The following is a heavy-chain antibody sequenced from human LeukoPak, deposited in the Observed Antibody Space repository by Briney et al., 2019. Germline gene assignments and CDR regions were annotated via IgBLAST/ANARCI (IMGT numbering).Heavy chain of an antibody. Sequence: ASVKVSCKVSGYTLTELSMHWVRQSPGKGLEWMGGFDPEDGETIYAQKFQGRVTMTEDTSTDTAYMELSSLRSEDTAVYYCATGSARSYLWYFDYWGQGTLVTVSS. V-gene: IGHV1-24*01. CDR2: FDPEDGET. CDR1: GYTLTELS. J-gene: IGHJ4*02. D-gene: IGHD1-26*01. CDR3: ATGSARSYLWYFDY.